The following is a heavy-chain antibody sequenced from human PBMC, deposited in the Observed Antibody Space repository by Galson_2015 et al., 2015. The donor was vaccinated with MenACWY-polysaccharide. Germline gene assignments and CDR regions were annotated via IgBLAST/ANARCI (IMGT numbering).Heavy chain of an antibody. CDR2: ISGSGGST. J-gene: IGHJ2*01. D-gene: IGHD4-11*01. V-gene: IGHV3-23*01. Sequence: SLRLSCAASGFTFSSYAMSWVRQAPGKGLEWVSAISGSGGSTYYADSVKGRFPISRDNSKNTLYLQMNSLRAEDTAVYYCAKASRVTRDYWYFDLSRRGTLVTVSS. CDR3: AKASRVTRDYWYFDL. CDR1: GFTFSSYA.